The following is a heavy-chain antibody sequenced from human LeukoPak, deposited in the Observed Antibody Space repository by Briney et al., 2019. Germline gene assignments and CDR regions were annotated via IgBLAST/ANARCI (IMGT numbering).Heavy chain of an antibody. J-gene: IGHJ4*02. V-gene: IGHV4-38-2*02. CDR3: ARGSYYDSSGYLIDY. CDR1: GYSISSGYY. CDR2: IYHSGST. Sequence: SETLSLTCTVSGYSISSGYYWGWIRQPPGKGLEWIGSIYHSGSTYYNPSLKSRVTISVDTSKNQFSLKLSSVTAADTAVYYCARGSYYDSSGYLIDYWGQGTLVTVSS. D-gene: IGHD3-22*01.